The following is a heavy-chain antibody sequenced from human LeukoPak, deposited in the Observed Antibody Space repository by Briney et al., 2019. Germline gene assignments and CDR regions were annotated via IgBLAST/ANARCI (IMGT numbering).Heavy chain of an antibody. V-gene: IGHV3-21*01. CDR2: ISSSSSYI. J-gene: IGHJ6*03. Sequence: PGGSLRLSCAASGFTFSSYSMNRVRQAPGKGLEWVSSISSSSSYIYYADSVKGRFTISRDNAKNSLYLQMNSLRAEDTAVYYCARDSANWGSFDYYMDVWGKGTTVTVSS. CDR3: ARDSANWGSFDYYMDV. CDR1: GFTFSSYS. D-gene: IGHD7-27*01.